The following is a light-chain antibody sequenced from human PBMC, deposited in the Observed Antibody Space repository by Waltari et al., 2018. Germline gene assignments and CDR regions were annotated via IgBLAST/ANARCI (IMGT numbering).Light chain of an antibody. Sequence: QSVLTQPPSASGTPGQRATISCSGSSSNIGSNYVYCYQQLPGKAPKLLIYSNNQRPSGVPDRFSGSKSGTSASLAISGLRSEDEADYYCAAWDDSLSGWVFGGGTKLTVI. CDR2: SNN. CDR1: SSNIGSNY. J-gene: IGLJ3*02. CDR3: AAWDDSLSGWV. V-gene: IGLV1-47*01.